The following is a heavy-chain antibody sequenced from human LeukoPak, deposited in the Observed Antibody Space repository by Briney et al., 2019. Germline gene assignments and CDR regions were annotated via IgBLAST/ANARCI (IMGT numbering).Heavy chain of an antibody. Sequence: SVKVSCKASGGTFSSYAISWVRQAPGQGLEWMGGIIPIFGTANYAQKFQGRVTITADESTGTAYMELSSLRSEDTAVYYCARVGSGRGYYDSSGYYLDYWGQGTLVTVSS. CDR2: IIPIFGTA. CDR1: GGTFSSYA. V-gene: IGHV1-69*13. D-gene: IGHD3-22*01. J-gene: IGHJ4*02. CDR3: ARVGSGRGYYDSSGYYLDY.